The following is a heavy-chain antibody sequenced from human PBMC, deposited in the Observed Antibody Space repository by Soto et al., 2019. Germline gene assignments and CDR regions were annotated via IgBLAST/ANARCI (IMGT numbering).Heavy chain of an antibody. CDR3: ARETITMVRGVIENWFDP. CDR2: IHYSGST. V-gene: IGHV4-30-4*01. J-gene: IGHJ5*02. D-gene: IGHD3-10*01. CDR1: GGSISSGDYY. Sequence: QVQLQESGPGLVKPSQTLSLTCTVSGGSISSGDYYWSWIRQPPGKGLEWIGYIHYSGSTYYNPSLKSRVTISVDTSKNQFSLKLSSVTAADTAVYYCARETITMVRGVIENWFDPWGQGTLVTVSS.